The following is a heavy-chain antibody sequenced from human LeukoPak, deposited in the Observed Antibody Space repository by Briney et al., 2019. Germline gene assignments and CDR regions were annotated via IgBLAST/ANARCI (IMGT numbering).Heavy chain of an antibody. D-gene: IGHD3-10*01. CDR1: GFTFSSYG. Sequence: GGSLRLSCAASGFTFSSYGMHWVRQAPGKGLEWVAFIRYDGSNKYYADSVKGRFTISRDNSKNTLYLQMNSLRAEDTAVYYCAREGGGAGSGSYKFDYWGQGTLVTVSS. CDR2: IRYDGSNK. CDR3: AREGGGAGSGSYKFDY. V-gene: IGHV3-30*02. J-gene: IGHJ4*02.